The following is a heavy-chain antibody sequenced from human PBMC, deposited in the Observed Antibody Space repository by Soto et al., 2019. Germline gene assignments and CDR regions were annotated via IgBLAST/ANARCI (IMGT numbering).Heavy chain of an antibody. CDR2: IYYSGST. CDR1: GGSISSYY. Sequence: QVQLQESGPGLVKPSETLSLTCTVSGGSISSYYWSWIRQPPGKGLEWIGYIYYSGSTNYNPSLKSRVTISVDTPKTQFSLQRSSVPAADTAVYYCARGMGYSYGYVDYYGMDVWGQGTTVTVSS. V-gene: IGHV4-59*01. CDR3: ARGMGYSYGYVDYYGMDV. D-gene: IGHD5-18*01. J-gene: IGHJ6*02.